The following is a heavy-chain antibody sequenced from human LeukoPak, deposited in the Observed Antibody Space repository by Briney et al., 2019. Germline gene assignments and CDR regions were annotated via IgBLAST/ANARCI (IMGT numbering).Heavy chain of an antibody. J-gene: IGHJ6*02. CDR2: IKSKTDGGTT. Sequence: GGSLRLSCAASGFTFSNAWMSWVRHAPGKGLEWVGRIKSKTDGGTTDYAAPVKGRFTISRDDSKNTLYLQMNSLKTEDTAVYYCTTTSGGLVVGATTSCYYYGMDVWGQGTTVTVSS. CDR1: GFTFSNAW. CDR3: TTTSGGLVVGATTSCYYYGMDV. V-gene: IGHV3-15*01. D-gene: IGHD1-26*01.